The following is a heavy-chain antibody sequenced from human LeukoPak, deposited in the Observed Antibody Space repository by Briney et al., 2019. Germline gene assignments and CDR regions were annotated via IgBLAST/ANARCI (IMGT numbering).Heavy chain of an antibody. V-gene: IGHV4-34*01. J-gene: IGHJ4*02. Sequence: SETLSLTCAVSGGSLSGYYWSWIRQPPGKGLEWIGEITHSGSTNYNPSLKSRVTISVDTSKNQVSLRLSSVTAADTAVYYCARDSSSWNNFDHWGQGTLVTVSS. CDR2: ITHSGST. CDR1: GGSLSGYY. D-gene: IGHD6-13*01. CDR3: ARDSSSWNNFDH.